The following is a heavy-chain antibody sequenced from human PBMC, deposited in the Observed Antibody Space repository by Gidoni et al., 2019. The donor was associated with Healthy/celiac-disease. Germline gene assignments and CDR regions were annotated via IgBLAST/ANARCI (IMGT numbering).Heavy chain of an antibody. V-gene: IGHV4-34*01. CDR3: ARSNYDSSGYN. J-gene: IGHJ3*02. D-gene: IGHD3-22*01. CDR2: INHSGST. Sequence: QVQLQQWGAGLLKPSETLSLTCAVHGGSFSGYYWSWIRQPPGKGLEWIGEINHSGSTNYNPSLKSRVTISVDTSKNQFSLKLSSVTAADTAVYYCARSNYDSSGYNWGQGTMVTVSS. CDR1: GGSFSGYY.